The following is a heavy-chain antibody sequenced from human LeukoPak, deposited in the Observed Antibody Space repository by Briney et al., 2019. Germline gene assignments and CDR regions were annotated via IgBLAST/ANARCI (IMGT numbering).Heavy chain of an antibody. D-gene: IGHD2-21*02. Sequence: SETLSLTCSVSGGSISSVGYYWSWIRQHPGKGLEWIGYIYYSGSTYYNPSLKSRVTTSVDTSKNQFCLKVSSVTAADTAVYYCARARWDGSDYYFDYWGQGTLVTVSS. CDR2: IYYSGST. CDR3: ARARWDGSDYYFDY. J-gene: IGHJ4*02. V-gene: IGHV4-31*03. CDR1: GGSISSVGYY.